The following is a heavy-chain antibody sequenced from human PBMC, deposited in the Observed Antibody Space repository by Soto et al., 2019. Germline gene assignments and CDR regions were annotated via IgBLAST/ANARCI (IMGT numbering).Heavy chain of an antibody. Sequence: QVQLVQSGAEVKRPGASVKVSCKASGYTFTTYYMHWVRQAPGQGLEWLGIINPNGGSTTYAQKFQGRGTLNRDTSTSRVYLELSSLGSDDPAVYYCARAGYCSGGTCFHGNCDYWGQGTLVTVSA. J-gene: IGHJ4*02. CDR2: INPNGGST. V-gene: IGHV1-46*01. D-gene: IGHD2-15*01. CDR3: ARAGYCSGGTCFHGNCDY. CDR1: GYTFTTYY.